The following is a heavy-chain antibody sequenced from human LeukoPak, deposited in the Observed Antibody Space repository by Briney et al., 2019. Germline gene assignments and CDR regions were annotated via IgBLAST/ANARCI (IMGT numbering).Heavy chain of an antibody. D-gene: IGHD2-8*01. V-gene: IGHV3-23*01. CDR2: ISGSGGST. CDR3: AKTRNVLMAYAILFED. J-gene: IGHJ4*02. CDR1: GFTFSSYA. Sequence: GGSLRLSCAASGFTFSSYAMSWVRQAPGKGLEWVSAISGSGGSTYYADSVKGRFTISRDNSKNTLYLQMNSLRAEDTAVYYCAKTRNVLMAYAILFEDWGQGTLVTVSS.